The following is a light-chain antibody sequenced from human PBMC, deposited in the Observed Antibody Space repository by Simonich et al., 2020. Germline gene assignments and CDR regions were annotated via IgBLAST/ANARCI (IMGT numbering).Light chain of an antibody. J-gene: IGKJ1*01. V-gene: IGKV1-5*03. CDR3: QQYNSYSPWT. CDR2: KAS. CDR1: QSISSW. Sequence: DIQMTQSPSTLSASVGDRVTITCRASQSISSWLAWYQQKPGKAPKLRLYKASSLESGVPSRFSGSGSGTEFTLTISSLQPDDFATYYCQQYNSYSPWTFGQGTKVEIK.